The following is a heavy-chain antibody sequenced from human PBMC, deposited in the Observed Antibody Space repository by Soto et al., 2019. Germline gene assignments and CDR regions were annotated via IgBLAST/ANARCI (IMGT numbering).Heavy chain of an antibody. V-gene: IGHV3-11*06. CDR1: GFNFSNYY. J-gene: IGHJ5*02. D-gene: IGHD2-2*01. CDR3: ARRQPMLFLDT. Sequence: QLVEIGGGLVNPGESLRLSCAASGFNFSNYYMAWVRQAPGKGLEWISNISSRASYTKYADSVEGRFTVSRDNANGSLDLQMNSLRGEDTGIYYCARRQPMLFLDTWGEGALVTGSS. CDR2: ISSRASYT.